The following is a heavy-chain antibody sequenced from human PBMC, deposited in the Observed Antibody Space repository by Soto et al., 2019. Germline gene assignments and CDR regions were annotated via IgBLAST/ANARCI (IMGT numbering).Heavy chain of an antibody. CDR1: GYSISSSNW. D-gene: IGHD4-17*01. V-gene: IGHV4-28*03. Sequence: QVQLQESGPGLVKPSDTLSHTCAVSGYSISSSNWWGWIRQPPGKGLEWIGYIYYSGSTYYNPSLQCRVTRYVDTYKHQFSLKLRSVAAVDTSVYSYARENGVLDAFDIWGQGTMVTVSS. CDR2: IYYSGST. J-gene: IGHJ3*02. CDR3: ARENGVLDAFDI.